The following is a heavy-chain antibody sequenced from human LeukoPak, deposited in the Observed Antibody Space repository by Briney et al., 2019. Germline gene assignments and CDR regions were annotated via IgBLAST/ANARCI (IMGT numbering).Heavy chain of an antibody. J-gene: IGHJ4*02. D-gene: IGHD3-10*01. CDR3: AREQWFRWEF. CDR1: GFTFSSYA. V-gene: IGHV3-21*04. CDR2: ISSRDNVI. Sequence: PGGSLRLSCAASGFTFSSYAMSWVRQAPGKGLEWVSYISSRDNVIYYADSVKGRFTISTDNAKNAVFLQLNRLTVEDTAVYYCAREQWFRWEFWGQGVLVTVSS.